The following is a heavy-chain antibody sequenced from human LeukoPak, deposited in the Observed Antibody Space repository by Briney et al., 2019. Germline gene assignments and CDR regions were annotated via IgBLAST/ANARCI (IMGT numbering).Heavy chain of an antibody. D-gene: IGHD2-15*01. J-gene: IGHJ6*03. Sequence: SETLSLTCTVSGGSISSSSYYWGWIRQPPGKGLEWIGSIYYSGSTYYNPSLKSRVTISVDTSKNQFSLKLSSVTAADTAVYYCARVVASPHYYYMDVWGKGTTVTVSS. CDR1: GGSISSSSYY. CDR2: IYYSGST. CDR3: ARVVASPHYYYMDV. V-gene: IGHV4-39*01.